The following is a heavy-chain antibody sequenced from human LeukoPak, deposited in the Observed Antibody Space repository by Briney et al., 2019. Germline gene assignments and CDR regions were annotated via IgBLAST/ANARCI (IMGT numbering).Heavy chain of an antibody. CDR3: ARGRGLYPHDYGDYKRTLSVYGMDV. V-gene: IGHV1-2*06. Sequence: ASVKVSCKASGYTFTGHYMHWVRQAPGQGLEWMGRINPNSGGTNYAQKFQGRVTITADESTSTAYMELSSLRSEDTAVYYCARGRGLYPHDYGDYKRTLSVYGMDVWGQGTTVTVSS. CDR2: INPNSGGT. J-gene: IGHJ6*02. D-gene: IGHD4-17*01. CDR1: GYTFTGHY.